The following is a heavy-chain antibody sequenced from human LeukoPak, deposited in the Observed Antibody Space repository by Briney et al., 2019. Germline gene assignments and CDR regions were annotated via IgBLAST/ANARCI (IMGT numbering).Heavy chain of an antibody. V-gene: IGHV4-4*07. Sequence: SETLSLTCTVSGGSISSYYWSWIRQPAGKGLEWIGRIYTSGSTNYNPSLKSRVTMSVDTSKNQFSLKLSSVTAADTAVYYCARSGSSWYSGWFDPWGQGTLVTVSS. J-gene: IGHJ5*02. CDR2: IYTSGST. CDR3: ARSGSSWYSGWFDP. D-gene: IGHD6-13*01. CDR1: GGSISSYY.